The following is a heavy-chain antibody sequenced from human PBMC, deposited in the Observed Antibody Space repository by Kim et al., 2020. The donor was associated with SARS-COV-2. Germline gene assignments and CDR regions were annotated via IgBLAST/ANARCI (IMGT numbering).Heavy chain of an antibody. V-gene: IGHV3-64D*08. Sequence: VKGRFTIARDNSKKTLYLQMSSLRAEDTAVYYCVKDRDPNGGYYYYGMDVWGQGTTVTVSS. D-gene: IGHD4-17*01. J-gene: IGHJ6*02. CDR3: VKDRDPNGGYYYYGMDV.